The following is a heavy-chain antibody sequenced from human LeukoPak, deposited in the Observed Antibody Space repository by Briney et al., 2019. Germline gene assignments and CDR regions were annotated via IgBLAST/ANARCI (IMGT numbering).Heavy chain of an antibody. CDR1: GFTVSSNY. Sequence: GGSLRLSCAASGFTVSSNYMSWVRQAPGKGLEWVSVIYSGGSTYYADSVKGRFTISRDNSKNTLYLQMNSLRAEDTAVYYCARGREAGSRSGSYSLDYWGQGTLVTVSS. V-gene: IGHV3-53*01. J-gene: IGHJ4*02. D-gene: IGHD3-10*01. CDR3: ARGREAGSRSGSYSLDY. CDR2: IYSGGST.